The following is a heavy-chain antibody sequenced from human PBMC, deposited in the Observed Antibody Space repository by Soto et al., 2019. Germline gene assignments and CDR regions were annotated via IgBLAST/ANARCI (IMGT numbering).Heavy chain of an antibody. J-gene: IGHJ5*02. CDR1: GASISGFY. CDR2: IYATGTT. D-gene: IGHD1-1*01. V-gene: IGHV4-4*07. CDR3: VRDGTKTLRDWFEP. Sequence: PSETLSLTCTACGASISGFYGSWIRKSAGKGLEWIGRIYATGTTDYNPSLKSRVMMSVDTSKKQFSLKLRSVTAADTAVYYCVRDGTKTLRDWFEPWGQRISFTVS.